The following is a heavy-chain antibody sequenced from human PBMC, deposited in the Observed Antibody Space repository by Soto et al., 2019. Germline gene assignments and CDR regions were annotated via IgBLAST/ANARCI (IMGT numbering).Heavy chain of an antibody. V-gene: IGHV4-59*01. CDR3: ARDGREASGMDV. CDR2: IYYRGST. Sequence: SCKASGGTLSSYAISWVRQAPGKGLEWIGHIYYRGSTNYNPSLRSRSTISVDASKSQFSLKLNSVTTADTAVYYCARDGREASGMDVWGQGTKVTVSS. D-gene: IGHD1-26*01. J-gene: IGHJ6*02. CDR1: GGTLSSYA.